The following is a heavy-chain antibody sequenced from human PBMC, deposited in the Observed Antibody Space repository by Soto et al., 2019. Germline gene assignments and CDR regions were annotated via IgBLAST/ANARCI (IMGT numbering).Heavy chain of an antibody. CDR2: VYYSGDT. V-gene: IGHV4-39*01. J-gene: IGHJ5*02. D-gene: IGHD5-18*01. CDR3: ARGRGYSYGLDP. CDR1: GGSIITSRYF. Sequence: SETLSLTCTVTGGSIITSRYFWGWVRQPPGKALQWIGSVYYSGDTYSNPSLKSRVTISEDTSKNQFSLQLSSVTAADTAVYYCARGRGYSYGLDPWGQGSLVT.